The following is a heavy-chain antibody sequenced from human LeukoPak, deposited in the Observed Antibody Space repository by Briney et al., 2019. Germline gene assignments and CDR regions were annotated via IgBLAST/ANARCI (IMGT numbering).Heavy chain of an antibody. Sequence: ASAKVSCKASGYTFTSYDINWVRQATGQGLEWMGWMNPNSGNTGYAQKFQGRVTMTRNTSISTAYMELSSLRSEDTAVYYCARRRRMRNWFDPWGQGTLVTVSS. V-gene: IGHV1-8*01. D-gene: IGHD1-1*01. CDR3: ARRRRMRNWFDP. J-gene: IGHJ5*02. CDR2: MNPNSGNT. CDR1: GYTFTSYD.